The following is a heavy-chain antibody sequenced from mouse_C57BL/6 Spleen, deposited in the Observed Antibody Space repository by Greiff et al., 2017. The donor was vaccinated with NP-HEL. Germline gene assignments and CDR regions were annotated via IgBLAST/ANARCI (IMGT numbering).Heavy chain of an antibody. V-gene: IGHV3-6*01. CDR1: GYSITSGYY. D-gene: IGHD2-4*01. CDR2: ISYDGSN. CDR3: AKTYDYPWFAY. J-gene: IGHJ3*01. Sequence: EVHLVESGPGLVKPSPSLSLTCSVTGYSITSGYYWNWLRQFPGNILEWMGYISYDGSNNYNPSLKNRISITRDTSKNQFFLKLNSVTTEDTATYYCAKTYDYPWFAYWGQGTLVTVSA.